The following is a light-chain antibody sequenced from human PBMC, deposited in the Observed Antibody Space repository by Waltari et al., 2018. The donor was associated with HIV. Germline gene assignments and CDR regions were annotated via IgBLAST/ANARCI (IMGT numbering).Light chain of an antibody. CDR2: STN. CDR1: SGSVSTSYY. V-gene: IGLV8-61*01. Sequence: QTVVTQEPSFSVSPGGTVTLTCGLSSGSVSTSYYPSWDQQTPGQAPRTLIYSTNTRSSGVPDRFSGSILGNKAALTITGAQADDESDYYCVLFMGNGIWVFGGGTKLTVL. CDR3: VLFMGNGIWV. J-gene: IGLJ3*02.